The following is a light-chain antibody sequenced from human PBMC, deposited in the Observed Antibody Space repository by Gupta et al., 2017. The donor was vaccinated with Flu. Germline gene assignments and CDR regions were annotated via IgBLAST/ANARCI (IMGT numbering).Light chain of an antibody. CDR2: LGT. CDR1: QRRLHSNENKY. CDR3: RHGLQCPFT. Sequence: VTPGKPASFSWRASQRRLHSNENKYLDWFLQKPGQAPRRLIYLGTKRASGVPDRFSGSGSGTDFTLTISRGEAEDVGVYYCRHGLQCPFTFGQGTKMEIK. J-gene: IGKJ2*01. V-gene: IGKV2-28*01.